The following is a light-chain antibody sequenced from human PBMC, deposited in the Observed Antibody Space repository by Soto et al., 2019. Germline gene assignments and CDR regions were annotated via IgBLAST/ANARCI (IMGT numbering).Light chain of an antibody. CDR3: QQVNKYPLT. Sequence: QLTQSPPFMSASVGDRVSIAGGDIQGISTFLAWYQQHPGTAPKRXIYDASNLQSGVPSRFSGSGAGTEFTLTISSLQPEDFETDDCQQVNKYPLTFGGGTKVDIK. CDR1: QGISTF. CDR2: DAS. J-gene: IGKJ4*01. V-gene: IGKV1-9*01.